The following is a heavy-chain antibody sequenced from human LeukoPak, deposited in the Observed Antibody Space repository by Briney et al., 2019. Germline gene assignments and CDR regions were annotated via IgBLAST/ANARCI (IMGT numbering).Heavy chain of an antibody. CDR2: ISSSSSYI. D-gene: IGHD5-12*01. J-gene: IGHJ3*02. CDR3: ARKASDAFDI. V-gene: IGHV3-21*01. CDR1: GFTFSSYS. Sequence: GGSLRLSCAASGFTFSSYSMNWVRQAPGEGLEWVSSISSSSSYIYYADSVKGRFTISRDNAKNSLYLQMNSLRAEDTAVYYCARKASDAFDIWGQGTMVTVSS.